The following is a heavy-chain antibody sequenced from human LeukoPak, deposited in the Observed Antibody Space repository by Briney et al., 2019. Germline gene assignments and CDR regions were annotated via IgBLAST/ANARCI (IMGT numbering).Heavy chain of an antibody. CDR3: AREEVKSFDN. CDR2: IKQDGSET. CDR1: GFSFSGYW. V-gene: IGHV3-7*03. Sequence: GGSLRLSCAASGFSFSGYWMTLVRQAPGRGLEWVANIKQDGSETSYVTSVRGRFTISRDNAKNSLYLQMNNLRVEDTAVYFCAREEVKSFDNWGQGTLVTVSS. J-gene: IGHJ4*02.